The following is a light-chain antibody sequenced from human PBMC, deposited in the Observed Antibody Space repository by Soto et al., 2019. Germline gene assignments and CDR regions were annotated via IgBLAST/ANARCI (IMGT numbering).Light chain of an antibody. CDR1: SGHSSYA. J-gene: IGLJ2*01. V-gene: IGLV4-69*01. CDR2: LNSDGRH. CDR3: QTWGTGVV. Sequence: QLVLSQSPSASASLGASVKLTCTLSSGHSSYAIAWHQQQPEKGPRYLMTLNSDGRHSKGDGIPDRFSGSSSGAERYLTISGLQSEDEADYYCQTWGTGVVFGGGTKLTVL.